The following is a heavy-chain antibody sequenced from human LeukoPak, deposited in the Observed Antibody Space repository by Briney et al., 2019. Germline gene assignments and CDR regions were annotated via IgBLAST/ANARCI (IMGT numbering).Heavy chain of an antibody. CDR3: ARWRTYIQGFFDP. V-gene: IGHV3-66*01. D-gene: IGHD1/OR15-1a*01. Sequence: GGSLRLSCAASGFTVSSNYMSWVRQAPGKGLEWVSVIYSGGSTYYADSVKGRFTISRDNSKNTLYLQMNSLRAEDTAVYYCARWRTYIQGFFDPWGQGTLVTVSS. CDR2: IYSGGST. J-gene: IGHJ5*02. CDR1: GFTVSSNY.